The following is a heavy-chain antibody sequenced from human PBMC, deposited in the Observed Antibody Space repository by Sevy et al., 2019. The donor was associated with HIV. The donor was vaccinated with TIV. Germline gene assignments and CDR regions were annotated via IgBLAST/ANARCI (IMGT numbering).Heavy chain of an antibody. J-gene: IGHJ4*02. CDR3: ARQGGSCKSGPCYTFFDF. Sequence: KQSQTLSLTCTVSGGSINRSSYYWGWIRQPPGKGLEWIASIHSGGNAYYNPSLKSRVTVSVDTSKNQVSLKRTSVTAADTAVYYCARQGGSCKSGPCYTFFDFWGQGTLVTVSS. V-gene: IGHV4-39*01. D-gene: IGHD2-8*02. CDR2: IHSGGNA. CDR1: GGSINRSSYY.